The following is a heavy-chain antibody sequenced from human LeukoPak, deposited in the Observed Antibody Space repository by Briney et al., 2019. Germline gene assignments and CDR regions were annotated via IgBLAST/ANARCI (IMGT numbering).Heavy chain of an antibody. Sequence: PGGSLRLSCAASGFTFSSYWRSWVRQAPGKGLEWVANINQDGSDKYYVDSVKGRFTISRDNAKNSLYLQMNSLRAEDTAVYYCATSTAGLDYWGQGTLVTVSS. CDR1: GFTFSSYW. CDR3: ATSTAGLDY. J-gene: IGHJ4*02. CDR2: INQDGSDK. D-gene: IGHD1-1*01. V-gene: IGHV3-7*01.